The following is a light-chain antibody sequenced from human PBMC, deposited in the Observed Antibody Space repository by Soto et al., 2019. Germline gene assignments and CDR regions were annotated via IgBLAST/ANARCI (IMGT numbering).Light chain of an antibody. CDR3: QVWDSSSDHYV. Sequence: SCELTQAPSASVAPGKTARITCGGNNIGSKSVHWYQQKPGQAPVLVIYYDSDRPSGIPERFSGSNSGNTATLTISRVEAGDEADYYCQVWDSSSDHYVFGTGTKLTVL. J-gene: IGLJ1*01. CDR1: NIGSKS. V-gene: IGLV3-21*04. CDR2: YDS.